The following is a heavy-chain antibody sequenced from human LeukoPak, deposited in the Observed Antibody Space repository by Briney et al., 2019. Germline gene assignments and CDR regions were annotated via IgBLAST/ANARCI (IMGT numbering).Heavy chain of an antibody. CDR1: GGSISSGGYY. Sequence: SETLSLTCTVSGGSISSGGYYWSWIRQHPGKGLEWIGYIYYSGSTYYNPSLNSRVTISVDTSKNQFSLKLSSVTAADTAVYYCARDQQYCSSTSCYSNFDYWGQGTLVTVSS. CDR2: IYYSGST. CDR3: ARDQQYCSSTSCYSNFDY. J-gene: IGHJ4*02. V-gene: IGHV4-31*03. D-gene: IGHD2-2*01.